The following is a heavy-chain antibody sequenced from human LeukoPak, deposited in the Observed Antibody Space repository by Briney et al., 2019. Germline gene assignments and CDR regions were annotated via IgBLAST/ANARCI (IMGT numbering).Heavy chain of an antibody. CDR1: GFTFSDYY. CDR3: ARESSSAYDYSRY. Sequence: GGSLRLSCAASGFTFSDYYLSWVRQAPGKGLEWVSFISPSSSYTNYADSVKGRFTISRDNAKNSLYLQMSSLRAEDTAVYYCARESSSAYDYSRYWGQGTLVTVSS. CDR2: ISPSSSYT. D-gene: IGHD5-12*01. J-gene: IGHJ4*02. V-gene: IGHV3-11*05.